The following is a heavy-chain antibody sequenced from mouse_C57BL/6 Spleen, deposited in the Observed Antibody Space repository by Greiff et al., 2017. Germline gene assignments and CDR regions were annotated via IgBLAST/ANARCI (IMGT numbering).Heavy chain of an antibody. CDR2: IWTGGGT. J-gene: IGHJ1*03. CDR3: ASFYDGFNWYFDV. D-gene: IGHD2-3*01. Sequence: VQLQQSGPGLVAPSQSLSITCTVSGFSLTSYAISWVRQPPGKGLEWLGVIWTGGGTNYNSALKSRLSISKDNSKSQVFLKMNSLQTDDTARYYCASFYDGFNWYFDVWGTGTTVTVSS. V-gene: IGHV2-9-1*01. CDR1: GFSLTSYA.